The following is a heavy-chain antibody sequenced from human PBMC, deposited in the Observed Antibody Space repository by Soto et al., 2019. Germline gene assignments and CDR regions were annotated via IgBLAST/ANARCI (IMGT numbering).Heavy chain of an antibody. V-gene: IGHV1-8*01. CDR1: GYTFTSYD. J-gene: IGHJ5*02. Sequence: QVQLVQSGAEVKKPGASVKVSCKASGYTFTSYDINWVRQATGQGLEWMGWMNPNSGNTGYAQKFQGRVTMTRNTSISTAYVELSSLRSEDTAVYYCAREGKVTMVRGGYWFDPWGQGTLVTVSS. CDR3: AREGKVTMVRGGYWFDP. D-gene: IGHD3-10*01. CDR2: MNPNSGNT.